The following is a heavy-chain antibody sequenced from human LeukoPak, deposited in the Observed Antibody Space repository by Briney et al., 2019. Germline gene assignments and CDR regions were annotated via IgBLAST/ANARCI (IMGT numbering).Heavy chain of an antibody. Sequence: ASVKVSCKASGYTLTSYGITWVRQATGQGLEWMGWMNPNSGNTGYAQKFQGRVTMTRNTSISTAYMELSSLRSEDTAVYYCARGTLYDYVWGSYRYDAFDIWGQGTMVTVSS. V-gene: IGHV1-8*02. D-gene: IGHD3-16*02. CDR1: GYTLTSYG. J-gene: IGHJ3*02. CDR3: ARGTLYDYVWGSYRYDAFDI. CDR2: MNPNSGNT.